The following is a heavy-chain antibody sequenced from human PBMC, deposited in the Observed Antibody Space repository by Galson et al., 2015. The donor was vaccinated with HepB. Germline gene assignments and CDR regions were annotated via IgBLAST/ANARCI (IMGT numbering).Heavy chain of an antibody. Sequence: PALVKPTQTLTLTSTFPGFSLRTSGMRVSWIRQPPGKALEWLARIDWDDDKFYSTSLKTRLTISKDTSKNQVVLTMTNMDPVDTATYYCARVSGSYFIDYWGQGTLVTVSS. J-gene: IGHJ4*02. D-gene: IGHD1-26*01. CDR1: GFSLRTSGMR. CDR2: IDWDDDK. CDR3: ARVSGSYFIDY. V-gene: IGHV2-70*04.